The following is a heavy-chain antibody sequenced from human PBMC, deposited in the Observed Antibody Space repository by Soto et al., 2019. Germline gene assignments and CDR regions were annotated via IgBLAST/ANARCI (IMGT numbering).Heavy chain of an antibody. J-gene: IGHJ6*02. D-gene: IGHD6-13*01. CDR2: ISYDGSNK. Sequence: GGSLRLSCAASGFTFSSYAMHWVRQAPGKGLEWVAVISYDGSNKYYPDSVKGRFTISRDNSKNTLYLQMNSLRAEDTALFYCARDPREYSSSWIYYYYYGMDVWGQGTTVTVSS. V-gene: IGHV3-30-3*01. CDR1: GFTFSSYA. CDR3: ARDPREYSSSWIYYYYYGMDV.